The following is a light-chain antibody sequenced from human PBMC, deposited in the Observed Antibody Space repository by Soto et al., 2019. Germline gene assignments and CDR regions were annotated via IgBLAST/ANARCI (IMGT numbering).Light chain of an antibody. J-gene: IGKJ2*01. CDR3: QQYNSYQPIT. V-gene: IGKV1-5*01. Sequence: DIQMTQSPSTLSASVGDRVTITCRASQSISSWLAWYQQKPGKAPKLLIYDASSLESGVPSRFSGSGSGTEFTLTISSLQPDDFATYYCQQYNSYQPITFGQGTKLEIK. CDR1: QSISSW. CDR2: DAS.